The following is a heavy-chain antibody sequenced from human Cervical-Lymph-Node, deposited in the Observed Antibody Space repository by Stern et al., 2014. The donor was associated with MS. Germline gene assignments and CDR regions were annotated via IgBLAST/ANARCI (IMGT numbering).Heavy chain of an antibody. Sequence: SGPTLVKPTQTLTLTCTFSGFSLSTSGLGVGWIRQPPGKALEWLALIYWDDDKRYSPSLESRLTITKDTSKNLVFLTMTNMDPVDTATYYCAHLTTATALDYWGQGTLVTVSS. V-gene: IGHV2-5*02. CDR3: AHLTTATALDY. CDR2: IYWDDDK. D-gene: IGHD1-1*01. J-gene: IGHJ4*02. CDR1: GFSLSTSGLG.